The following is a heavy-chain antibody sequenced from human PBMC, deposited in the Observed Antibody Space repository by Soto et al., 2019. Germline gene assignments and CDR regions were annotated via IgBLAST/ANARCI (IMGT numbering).Heavy chain of an antibody. Sequence: ETLSLTCAVSGGSISSSNWWSWVRQPPGKGLEWNGEIYHSGSTNYNPSLKSRVTISVDKSKNQFSLKLSSVTAADTAVYYCARVAVAGTRVDYWGQGTLVTVSS. J-gene: IGHJ4*02. CDR1: GGSISSSNW. V-gene: IGHV4-4*02. D-gene: IGHD6-19*01. CDR3: ARVAVAGTRVDY. CDR2: IYHSGST.